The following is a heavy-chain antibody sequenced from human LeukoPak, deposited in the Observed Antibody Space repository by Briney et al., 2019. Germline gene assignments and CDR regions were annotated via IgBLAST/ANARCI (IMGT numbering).Heavy chain of an antibody. D-gene: IGHD1-20*01. CDR3: AKIYNWNLD. CDR1: GFTSVNYA. CDR2: ITGSGIST. J-gene: IGHJ4*02. V-gene: IGHV3-23*01. Sequence: GGSLRLSCAATGFTSVNYAMSWVRQAPGKGLEWVSAITGSGISTFYADSVKGRFTISRDNSNNTLYLQMDSLRAEDTAVYYCAKIYNWNLDWGQGTLVTVSS.